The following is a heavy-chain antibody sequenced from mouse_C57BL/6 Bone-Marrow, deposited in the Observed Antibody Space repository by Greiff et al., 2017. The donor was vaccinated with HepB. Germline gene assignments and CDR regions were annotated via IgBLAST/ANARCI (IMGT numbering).Heavy chain of an antibody. CDR1: GFTFSSYA. J-gene: IGHJ4*01. V-gene: IGHV5-4*01. CDR2: ISDGGSYT. CDR3: ARDKLLYAMDY. Sequence: VQLKESGGGLVKPGGSLKLSCAASGFTFSSYAMSWVRQTPEKRLEWVATISDGGSYTYYPDNVKGRFTISRDNAKNNLYLQMSHLKSEDTAMYYCARDKLLYAMDYWGQGTSVTVSS.